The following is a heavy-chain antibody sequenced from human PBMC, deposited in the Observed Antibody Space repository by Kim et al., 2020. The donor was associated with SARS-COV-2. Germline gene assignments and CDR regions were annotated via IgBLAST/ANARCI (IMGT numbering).Heavy chain of an antibody. CDR1: GYTLTELS. J-gene: IGHJ4*02. CDR2: FDPEDGET. CDR3: ATGGYYDSSTPGDY. Sequence: ASVKVSCKVSGYTLTELSMHWVRQAPGKGLEWMGGFDPEDGETIYAQKFQGRVTMTEDTSTDTAYMELSSLRSEDTAVYYCATGGYYDSSTPGDYWGQGTLVTVSS. V-gene: IGHV1-24*01. D-gene: IGHD3-22*01.